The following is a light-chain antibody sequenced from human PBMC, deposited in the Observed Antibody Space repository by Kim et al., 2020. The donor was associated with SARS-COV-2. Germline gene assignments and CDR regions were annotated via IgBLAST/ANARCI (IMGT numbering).Light chain of an antibody. Sequence: DIQMTQSPSSLSASVGDKDTVTCRTSQNISNYLNWYHQKPGEAPKILIYAAVTLQGGVSSRFSASGSGTDFTLMITSLQPEDLATYYCQQSYRIPYAFAQGTKLEI. J-gene: IGKJ2*01. CDR1: QNISNY. V-gene: IGKV1-39*01. CDR2: AAV. CDR3: QQSYRIPYA.